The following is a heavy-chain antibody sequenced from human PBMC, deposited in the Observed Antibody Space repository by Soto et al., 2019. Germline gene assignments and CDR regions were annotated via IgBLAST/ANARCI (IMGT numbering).Heavy chain of an antibody. V-gene: IGHV3-30*04. Sequence: QVRLVESGGGAVQPGDSLRLSCVASGFTFSTYALHWVRQAPGKGLEWVAFIAYTGATKYYEDSVKGRFTVSRDNSKNIASLQMTSLKPEDSAVYYCARVAFRDCCVAYYDHWGQGTLVTVSS. CDR3: ARVAFRDCCVAYYDH. D-gene: IGHD2-21*01. J-gene: IGHJ4*02. CDR2: IAYTGATK. CDR1: GFTFSTYA.